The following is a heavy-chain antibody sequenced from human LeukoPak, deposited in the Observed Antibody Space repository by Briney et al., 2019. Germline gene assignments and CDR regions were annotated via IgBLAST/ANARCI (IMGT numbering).Heavy chain of an antibody. J-gene: IGHJ4*02. CDR2: ISSNGGST. Sequence: PGGSLRLSCAASGFTFSSYAMHWVRQAPGKGLEYVSAISSNGGSTYYANSVKGRFTISRDNSKNTLYLQMGSLRAEGMAVYYCARGDGGNFDYWGQGTLVTVSS. CDR1: GFTFSSYA. D-gene: IGHD2-15*01. CDR3: ARGDGGNFDY. V-gene: IGHV3-64*01.